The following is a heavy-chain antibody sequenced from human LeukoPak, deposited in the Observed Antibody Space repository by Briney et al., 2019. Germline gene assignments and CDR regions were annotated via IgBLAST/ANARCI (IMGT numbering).Heavy chain of an antibody. V-gene: IGHV1-2*02. CDR2: INPDTGRT. D-gene: IGHD3-22*01. J-gene: IGHJ4*02. CDR3: ARGTYYDSSAYSGVRLFDY. CDR1: GYTFTGYY. Sequence: ASVKVSCKASGYTFTGYYMHWVRQAPGQGLEWMGWINPDTGRTNYAQKFQGRVTMTRDTSITTAYMELTRLTSDDTAVYSCARGTYYDSSAYSGVRLFDYWGQGTLVSVSS.